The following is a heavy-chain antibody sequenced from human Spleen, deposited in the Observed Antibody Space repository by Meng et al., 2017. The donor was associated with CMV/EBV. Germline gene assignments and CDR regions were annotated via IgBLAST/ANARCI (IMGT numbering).Heavy chain of an antibody. CDR1: GFTFSGYE. CDR3: ARGGYDYVWGSYHQFDY. CDR2: ISSSGYII. Sequence: GESLKISCAASGFTFSGYEMNWFRQAPGKGLDWVSHISSSGYIIYADSVKGRFTISRDNAKNSLYLQMNSLRAEDTAVYYCARGGYDYVWGSYHQFDYWGQGTLVTVSS. D-gene: IGHD3-16*02. V-gene: IGHV3-48*03. J-gene: IGHJ4*02.